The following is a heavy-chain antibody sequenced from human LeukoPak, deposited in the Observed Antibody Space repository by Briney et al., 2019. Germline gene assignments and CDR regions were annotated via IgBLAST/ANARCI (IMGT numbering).Heavy chain of an antibody. CDR1: GGSISSYY. Sequence: SETLSLTCTVSGGSISSYYWSWIRQPPGKGLEWIGSIYYSGSTYYNPSLKSRVTISVDTSKNQFSLKLSSVTAADTAVYYCARDGGGYCSSTSCYVSHWFDPWGQGTLVTVSS. V-gene: IGHV4-39*07. D-gene: IGHD2-2*01. CDR2: IYYSGST. CDR3: ARDGGGYCSSTSCYVSHWFDP. J-gene: IGHJ5*02.